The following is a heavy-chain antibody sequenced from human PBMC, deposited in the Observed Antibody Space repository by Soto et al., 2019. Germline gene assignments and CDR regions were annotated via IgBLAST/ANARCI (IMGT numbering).Heavy chain of an antibody. CDR2: IIPIFGTA. CDR3: AREAKTRNWFDP. V-gene: IGHV1-69*13. J-gene: IGHJ5*02. CDR1: GYTFSSYA. Sequence: SVKVSCKASGYTFSSYASSWVRQAPGQGLEWMGGIIPIFGTANYAQKFQGRVTITADESTSTAYMELSSLRSEDTAVYYCAREAKTRNWFDPWGQGTLVTVSS.